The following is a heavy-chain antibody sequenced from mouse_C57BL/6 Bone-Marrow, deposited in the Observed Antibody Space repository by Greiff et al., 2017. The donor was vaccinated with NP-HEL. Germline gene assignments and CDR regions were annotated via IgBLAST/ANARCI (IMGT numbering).Heavy chain of an antibody. Sequence: EVHLVESGGGLVQPGGSMKLSCVASGFTFSNYWMNWVRQSPEKGLEWVAQIRLKSDNYATHYAVSGKGRFTIYKDDCKSSIHLRINYLRADDTGIYYCAGYYSAYYARPYWGQGTSVTVSS. J-gene: IGHJ4*01. CDR3: AGYYSAYYARPY. CDR1: GFTFSNYW. V-gene: IGHV6-3*01. CDR2: IRLKSDNYAT. D-gene: IGHD2-12*01.